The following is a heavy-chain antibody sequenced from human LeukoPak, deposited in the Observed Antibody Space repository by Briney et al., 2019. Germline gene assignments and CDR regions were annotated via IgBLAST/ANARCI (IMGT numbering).Heavy chain of an antibody. CDR3: AKGLGAGTNYYYYYYMDD. D-gene: IGHD6-19*01. CDR1: GFTFSSYA. CDR2: ISGSGGST. V-gene: IGHV3-23*01. J-gene: IGHJ6*03. Sequence: GGSLRLSCAASGFTFSSYAMSWVRLAPGKGLEWVSAISGSGGSTYYADSVKGRFTISRDNSKNTLYLQMNSLRAEDTAVYYCAKGLGAGTNYYYYYYMDDWGKGTTVTVSS.